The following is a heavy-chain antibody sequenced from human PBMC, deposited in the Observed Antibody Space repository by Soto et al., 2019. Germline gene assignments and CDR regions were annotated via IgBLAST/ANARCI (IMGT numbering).Heavy chain of an antibody. CDR1: GGTFSSYA. V-gene: IGHV1-69*05. CDR2: IIPIFGTA. Sequence: SVKVSCKASGGTFSSYAISWVRQAPGQGLEWMGGIIPIFGTANYAQKFQGRVTMTRDTSTSTVYMELSSLRSEDTAVYYCARDSAASHLEWFPSPLYYFDYWGQGTLVTVSS. J-gene: IGHJ4*02. CDR3: ARDSAASHLEWFPSPLYYFDY. D-gene: IGHD3-3*01.